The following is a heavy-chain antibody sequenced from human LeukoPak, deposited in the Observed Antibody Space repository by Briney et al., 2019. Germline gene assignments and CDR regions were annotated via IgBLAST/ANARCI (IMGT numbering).Heavy chain of an antibody. CDR1: GFTFSSYA. D-gene: IGHD2-15*01. V-gene: IGHV3-23*01. CDR2: ISGSGGST. J-gene: IGHJ3*02. CDR3: AKMRTEDIVVVVAATRAAFDI. Sequence: GGSLRLSCAASGFTFSSYAMSWVRQVPGKGLEWVSGISGSGGSTYYADSVKGRFTISRDNSRNTLYLQMNSLRAEDTAVYFCAKMRTEDIVVVVAATRAAFDIWGQGTMVTVSS.